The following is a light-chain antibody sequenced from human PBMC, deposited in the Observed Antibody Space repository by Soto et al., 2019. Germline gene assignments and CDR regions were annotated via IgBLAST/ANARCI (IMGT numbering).Light chain of an antibody. V-gene: IGLV2-14*03. Sequence: QPALTQPASGSGSPGQSIAISCTGTSSDVGGYNYVSWYQHHPGKAPKLMIYDVSNRPSGVSNRFSGSKSGNTASLTISGLQAEDEADFYCSSYTSSSTLSYVFGTGTKATVL. J-gene: IGLJ1*01. CDR2: DVS. CDR3: SSYTSSSTLSYV. CDR1: SSDVGGYNY.